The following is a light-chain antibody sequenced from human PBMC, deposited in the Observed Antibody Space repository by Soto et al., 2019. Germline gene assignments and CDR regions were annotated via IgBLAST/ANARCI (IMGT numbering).Light chain of an antibody. CDR2: DAS. Sequence: DIQMTQSPSSLSASVGDRVTITCRASQSLGRRLTWYQQKPGEAPKVLIYDASSLEGGVPSRFSGTGSATEFILTISSLQPDDFATYHCQHYGGVWTFGQGTKVEIK. CDR1: QSLGRR. V-gene: IGKV1-5*01. CDR3: QHYGGVWT. J-gene: IGKJ1*01.